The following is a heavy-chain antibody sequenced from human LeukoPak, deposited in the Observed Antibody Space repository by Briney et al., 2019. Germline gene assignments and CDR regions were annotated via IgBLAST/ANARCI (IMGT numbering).Heavy chain of an antibody. V-gene: IGHV1-24*01. J-gene: IGHJ4*02. D-gene: IGHD3-22*01. CDR2: FDPEDGET. CDR1: GYTLTVLS. Sequence: GASVKVSCKVSGYTLTVLSMHWVRQAPGKGLEWMGGFDPEDGETIYAQKFQGRVTMTEDTSTDTAYMELSSLRSEDTAVYYCATDKLDYYDSSGYYPFDYWGQGTLVTVSS. CDR3: ATDKLDYYDSSGYYPFDY.